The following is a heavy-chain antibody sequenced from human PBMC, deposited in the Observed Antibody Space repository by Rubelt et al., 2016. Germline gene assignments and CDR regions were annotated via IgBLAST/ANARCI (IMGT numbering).Heavy chain of an antibody. Sequence: QVQLQQWGAGLLKPSETLSLTCAVYGGSFSGYYWSWIRQPPGTGLEWIGEINRSGDTTYNPSLKRRLTISVDTSKNQFSLNVDSGTAADTAVYYCSRREEGSTVFQYYGLDVWGQGTTVTVSS. J-gene: IGHJ6*02. D-gene: IGHD4-11*01. CDR2: INRSGDT. CDR3: SRREEGSTVFQYYGLDV. V-gene: IGHV4-34*01. CDR1: GGSFSGYY.